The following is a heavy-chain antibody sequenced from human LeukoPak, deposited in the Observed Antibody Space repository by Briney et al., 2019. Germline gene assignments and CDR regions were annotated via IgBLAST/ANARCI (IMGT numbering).Heavy chain of an antibody. V-gene: IGHV1-3*01. Sequence: ASVKVSCKASGYTFTSYAMHWVRQAPGQRLEWMGWINVGNGNTKYSQKFQGRVTITRDTSASTAYMELSSLRSEDTAVYYCARDLKDYYGSGYYYGMDVWGQGTTVTVSS. D-gene: IGHD3-10*01. CDR2: INVGNGNT. J-gene: IGHJ6*02. CDR1: GYTFTSYA. CDR3: ARDLKDYYGSGYYYGMDV.